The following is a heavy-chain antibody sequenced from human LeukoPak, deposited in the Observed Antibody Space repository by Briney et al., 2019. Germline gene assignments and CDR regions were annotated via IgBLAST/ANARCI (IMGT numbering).Heavy chain of an antibody. V-gene: IGHV1-24*01. Sequence: ASVKVSCKVSGYTLTELSMHWVRQAPGKGLEWVGGFDPEDGETIYAQKFQGRVTMTEDTFTDTAYMELSSLRSEDTAVYYCATGYRYCSGGSCYSYADYWGQGTLVTVSS. CDR3: ATGYRYCSGGSCYSYADY. CDR1: GYTLTELS. D-gene: IGHD2-15*01. J-gene: IGHJ4*02. CDR2: FDPEDGET.